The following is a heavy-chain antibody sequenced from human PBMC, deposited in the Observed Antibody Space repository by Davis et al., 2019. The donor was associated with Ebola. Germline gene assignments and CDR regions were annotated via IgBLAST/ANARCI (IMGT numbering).Heavy chain of an antibody. CDR3: ARGSEIYYYYGMDV. Sequence: SETLSLTCAVYGGSFSGYYWSWIRQPPGKGLEWIGEINHSGSPNYNPSLKSRVTISVDTSKNQFSLKLSSVTAADTAVYYCARGSEIYYYYGMDVWGQGTTVTVSS. CDR2: INHSGSP. CDR1: GGSFSGYY. J-gene: IGHJ6*02. V-gene: IGHV4-34*01.